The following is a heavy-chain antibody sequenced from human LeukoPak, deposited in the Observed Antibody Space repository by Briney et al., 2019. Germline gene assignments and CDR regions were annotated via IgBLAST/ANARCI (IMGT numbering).Heavy chain of an antibody. CDR1: GFTFSGSA. J-gene: IGHJ3*02. Sequence: GGSLRLSCAASGFTFSGSAMHWVRQASGKGLEWVGRIRSKANSYATAYAASVKGRFTISRDDSKNTAYLQMNSLKTEDTAVYYCTRPEGSSSPGEAFDIWGQGTMVTVSS. V-gene: IGHV3-73*01. D-gene: IGHD6-13*01. CDR2: IRSKANSYAT. CDR3: TRPEGSSSPGEAFDI.